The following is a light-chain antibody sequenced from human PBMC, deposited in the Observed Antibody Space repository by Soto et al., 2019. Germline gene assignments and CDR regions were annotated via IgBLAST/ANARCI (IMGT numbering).Light chain of an antibody. CDR2: DTS. Sequence: QAVVTQEPSLTVSPGGTVTLTCGSSTGAVTSGHYPYWFQQKPGQAPRTLIYDTSNKHSWTPARFSGSLLGGKAALTLSGAQHEDEAEYYCLLSYSGAQAVFGGGTKLNVL. J-gene: IGLJ2*01. V-gene: IGLV7-46*01. CDR1: TGAVTSGHY. CDR3: LLSYSGAQAV.